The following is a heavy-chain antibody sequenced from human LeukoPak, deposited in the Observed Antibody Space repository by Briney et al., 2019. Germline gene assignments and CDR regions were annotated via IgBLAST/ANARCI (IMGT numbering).Heavy chain of an antibody. D-gene: IGHD6-13*01. CDR2: IYTSGST. CDR3: ARRGIAAAGTGFDY. V-gene: IGHV4-61*02. Sequence: SETLSLTCTVSGGSISSGSYYWSWIRQPAGKGLEWIGRIYTSGSTNYNPSLKSRVIISVDTSKNQFSLKLSSVTAADTAVYYCARRGIAAAGTGFDYWGQGTLVTVSS. J-gene: IGHJ4*02. CDR1: GGSISSGSYY.